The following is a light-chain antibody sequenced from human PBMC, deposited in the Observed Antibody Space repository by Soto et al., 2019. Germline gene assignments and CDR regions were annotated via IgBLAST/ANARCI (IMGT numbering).Light chain of an antibody. CDR3: SSYTDRGTRV. Sequence: QSVLTQFASVSGSPGQSITISCTGTSIDVGAYNYVSWYQQHPDKAPKLLIYEVGNRPSGVSFRFSGSKSGNTASLTISGLQAEDEADYYCSSYTDRGTRVFGTGTKVTVL. CDR2: EVG. J-gene: IGLJ1*01. CDR1: SIDVGAYNY. V-gene: IGLV2-14*01.